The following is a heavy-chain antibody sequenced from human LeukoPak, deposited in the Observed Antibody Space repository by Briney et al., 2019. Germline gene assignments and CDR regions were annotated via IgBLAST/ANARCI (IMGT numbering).Heavy chain of an antibody. J-gene: IGHJ5*02. CDR1: GGTFSSYA. Sequence: SVKVSCKASGGTFSSYAISWVRQAPGQGLEWMGGIIPIFGTANDAQKFQGRVTITADESTSTAYMELSSLRPEDTAVYYCARGVEMATINWFDPWGQGTLVTVSS. V-gene: IGHV1-69*13. D-gene: IGHD5-24*01. CDR2: IIPIFGTA. CDR3: ARGVEMATINWFDP.